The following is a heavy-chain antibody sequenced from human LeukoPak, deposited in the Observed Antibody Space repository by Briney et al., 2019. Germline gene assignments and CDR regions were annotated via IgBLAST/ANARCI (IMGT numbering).Heavy chain of an antibody. V-gene: IGHV3-30-3*01. CDR3: ARVLNYYDSSGYYFSY. Sequence: QPGGSLRLSCAASGFTFSYYTMHRVRQAPGKGLEGVAVISYDGSNKYYADSVKGRFTISRDNSKNTLYLQMNSLRAEDTAVYYCARVLNYYDSSGYYFSYWGQGTLVTVSS. J-gene: IGHJ4*02. D-gene: IGHD3-22*01. CDR1: GFTFSYYT. CDR2: ISYDGSNK.